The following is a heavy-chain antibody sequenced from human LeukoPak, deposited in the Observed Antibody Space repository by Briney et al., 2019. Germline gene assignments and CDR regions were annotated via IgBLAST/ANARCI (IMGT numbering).Heavy chain of an antibody. CDR1: GGSISSYY. J-gene: IGHJ4*02. Sequence: PSETLSLTCTVSGGSISSYYWSWIRQPAGKGLEWIGRIYTSGSTNYNPFLKSRVTVSVETSKNQFSLKLSSVTTADTAVYYCARGWFGGNTVDYWGQGTLVTVSS. D-gene: IGHD3-10*01. CDR3: ARGWFGGNTVDY. V-gene: IGHV4-4*07. CDR2: IYTSGST.